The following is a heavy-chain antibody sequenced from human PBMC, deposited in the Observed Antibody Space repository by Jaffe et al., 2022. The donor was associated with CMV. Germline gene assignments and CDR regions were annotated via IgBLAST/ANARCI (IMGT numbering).Heavy chain of an antibody. D-gene: IGHD5-12*01. CDR1: GYTFTGYY. CDR2: INPNSGGT. Sequence: QVQLVQSGAEVKKPGASVKVSCKASGYTFTGYYMHWVRQAPGQGLEWMGWINPNSGGTNYAQKFQGRVTMTRDTSISTAYMELSRLRSDDTAVYYCAREPGRWLQFQHYYYYGMDVWGQGTTVTVSS. V-gene: IGHV1-2*02. CDR3: AREPGRWLQFQHYYYYGMDV. J-gene: IGHJ6*02.